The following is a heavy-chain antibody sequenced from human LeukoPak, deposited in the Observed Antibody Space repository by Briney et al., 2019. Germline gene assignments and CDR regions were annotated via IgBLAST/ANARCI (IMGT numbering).Heavy chain of an antibody. J-gene: IGHJ4*02. D-gene: IGHD4-17*01. CDR1: GFTFSSYG. CDR3: AKERVYGERH. Sequence: GGPLRLSCAASGFTFSSYGMHWVRQAPGEGLAWVAFIRYDGSNKYYADSVKGRFTISRDNSKNTLYLQMNSLRAEDTAVYYCAKERVYGERHWGQGTLVTVSS. V-gene: IGHV3-30*02. CDR2: IRYDGSNK.